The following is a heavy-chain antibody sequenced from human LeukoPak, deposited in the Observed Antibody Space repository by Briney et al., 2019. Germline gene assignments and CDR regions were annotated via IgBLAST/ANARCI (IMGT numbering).Heavy chain of an antibody. D-gene: IGHD3-22*01. CDR3: ARASLNYDSSGFGY. J-gene: IGHJ4*02. Sequence: ASVKVSCKASGYTLTSYGISWVRQAPGQGLEWMGWISAYNGNTNYAQKLQGRVTMTTDTSTSTAYMELRSLRSDDTAVYYCARASLNYDSSGFGYWGQGTLVTVSS. CDR1: GYTLTSYG. V-gene: IGHV1-18*01. CDR2: ISAYNGNT.